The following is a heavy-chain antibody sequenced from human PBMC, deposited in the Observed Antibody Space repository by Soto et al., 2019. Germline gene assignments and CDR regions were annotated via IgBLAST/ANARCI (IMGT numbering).Heavy chain of an antibody. D-gene: IGHD3-10*01. J-gene: IGHJ4*01. Sequence: KPSETLSLTGAGCGDSVTSVNYFWTWIRRPPGGGLEWIGYISNIGISKYNPSLKSRVAMSQDTSKNQFSLNLHSVTAADTAVYFCASGEGNSYCAYHFDASSDGALVNVSS. V-gene: IGHV4-61*01. CDR2: ISNIGIS. CDR1: GDSVTSVNYF. CDR3: ASGEGNSYCAYHFDA.